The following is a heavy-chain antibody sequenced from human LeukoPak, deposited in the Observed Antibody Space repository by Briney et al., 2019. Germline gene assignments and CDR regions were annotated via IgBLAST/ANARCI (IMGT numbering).Heavy chain of an antibody. V-gene: IGHV3-53*01. CDR1: GFTVSSNY. CDR2: IYSGGRT. Sequence: GGSLRLSCAASGFTVSSNYMSWVRQAPGKGLEWVSVIYSGGRTYYADSVKGRFTISRDNSKNTLYLQMNSLRAEDTAVYYCASTRDSSGQAYWGQGTLVTVSS. CDR3: ASTRDSSGQAY. J-gene: IGHJ4*02. D-gene: IGHD3-22*01.